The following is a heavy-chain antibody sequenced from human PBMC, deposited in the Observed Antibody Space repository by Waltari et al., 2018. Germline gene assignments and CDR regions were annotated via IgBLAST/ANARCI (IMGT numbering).Heavy chain of an antibody. V-gene: IGHV3-23*01. D-gene: IGHD6-19*01. CDR3: AKGLAVAGTYFDY. Sequence: EVQLLESGGGLVQPGGSLRLSCAASGFTFSSYAMSWVRQAPGEGLEWVSAISGSGGSTYYADSVKGRFTISRDNSKNTLYLQMNSLRAEDTAVYYCAKGLAVAGTYFDYWGQEPWSPSPQ. CDR2: ISGSGGST. J-gene: IGHJ4*01. CDR1: GFTFSSYA.